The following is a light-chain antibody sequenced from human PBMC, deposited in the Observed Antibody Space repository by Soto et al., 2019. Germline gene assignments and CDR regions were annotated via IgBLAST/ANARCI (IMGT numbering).Light chain of an antibody. J-gene: IGLJ3*02. Sequence: QAVVTQPPSSSASPGESASLTCTLPSDINVGSYNIYWYQQKPGSPPRYLLYYYSDSDKGQGSGVPSRFSGSKDASANTGILLISGLQSEDEADYYCMIWPSNYWVFGGGTKLTVL. CDR3: MIWPSNYWV. CDR2: YYSDSDK. V-gene: IGLV5-37*01. CDR1: SDINVGSYN.